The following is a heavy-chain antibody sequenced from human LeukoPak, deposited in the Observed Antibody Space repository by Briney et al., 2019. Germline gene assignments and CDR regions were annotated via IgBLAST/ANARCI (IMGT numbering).Heavy chain of an antibody. J-gene: IGHJ4*02. CDR3: ARALPGYSSSWHFDY. V-gene: IGHV1-69*05. D-gene: IGHD6-13*01. Sequence: SVKVSCKASGGTFSTYAISWVRQAPGQGLEWMGRIIPSFGTANSAQKFQGRVTITTDESTSTAYMELSSLRSEDTAVYYCARALPGYSSSWHFDYWGKGTRVPV. CDR2: IIPSFGTA. CDR1: GGTFSTYA.